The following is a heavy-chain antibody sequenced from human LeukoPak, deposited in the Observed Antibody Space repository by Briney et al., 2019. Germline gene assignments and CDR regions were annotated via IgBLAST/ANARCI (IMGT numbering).Heavy chain of an antibody. J-gene: IGHJ4*02. CDR3: ARDTNYDILTGPGY. D-gene: IGHD3-9*01. V-gene: IGHV1-24*01. Sequence: ASVKVSCKVSGYTLTELSMHWVRQAPGKGLEWMGGFDPEDGETIYAQKFRGRVTMTEDTSSGTAYMELRSLRSDDTAVYYCARDTNYDILTGPGYWGQGTLVTVSS. CDR2: FDPEDGET. CDR1: GYTLTELS.